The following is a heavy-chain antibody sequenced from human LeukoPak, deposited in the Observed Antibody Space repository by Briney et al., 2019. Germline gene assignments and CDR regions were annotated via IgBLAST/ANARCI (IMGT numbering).Heavy chain of an antibody. V-gene: IGHV3-30*18. D-gene: IGHD3-22*01. CDR3: AKDRLDYYDSSGYNYYGMDV. J-gene: IGHJ6*02. CDR2: ISYDGSNK. Sequence: GRSLRLSCAASGFTFSSYGTHWVRQAPGKGLEWVAVISYDGSNKYYADSVKGRFTISRDNSKNTLYLQMNSLRAEDTAVYYCAKDRLDYYDSSGYNYYGMDVWGQGTTVTVSS. CDR1: GFTFSSYG.